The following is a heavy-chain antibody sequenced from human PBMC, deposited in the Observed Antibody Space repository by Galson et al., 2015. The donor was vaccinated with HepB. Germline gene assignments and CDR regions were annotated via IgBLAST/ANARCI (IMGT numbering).Heavy chain of an antibody. Sequence: SETLSLTCTVSGGSISSYFWSWIWQSPGKGLEWIGYIYRTGKTNHKPSLKSRVTMSVDTSKNQLSLNLTSVTAADTAVYYCARDRLTYFYDDVDYWYDAFDVWGQGAMVTVSS. J-gene: IGHJ3*01. D-gene: IGHD3-22*01. CDR1: GGSISSYF. CDR2: IYRTGKT. V-gene: IGHV4-59*01. CDR3: ARDRLTYFYDDVDYWYDAFDV.